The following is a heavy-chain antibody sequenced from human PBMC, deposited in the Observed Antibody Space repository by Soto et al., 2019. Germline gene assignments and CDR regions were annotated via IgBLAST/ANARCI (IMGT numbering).Heavy chain of an antibody. CDR2: ISLYSDGT. CDR3: ARVAPGAEAWFGP. J-gene: IGHJ5*02. D-gene: IGHD2-2*01. V-gene: IGHV1-18*01. CDR1: GYPFSNYG. Sequence: XSVKVSCKTSGYPFSNYGIAWVRQAPGQPLEWLGWISLYSDGTNYAQKFQGRVSMTTDTSTTTAYMELRSLRSDDTAVYYCARVAPGAEAWFGPWGQGTLVTVSS.